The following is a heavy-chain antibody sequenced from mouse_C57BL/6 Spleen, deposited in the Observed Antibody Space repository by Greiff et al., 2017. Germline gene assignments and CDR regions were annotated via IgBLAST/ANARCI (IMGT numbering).Heavy chain of an antibody. CDR2: IDPSDSYT. D-gene: IGHD2-4*01. CDR1: GYTFTSYW. V-gene: IGHV1-69*01. Sequence: QVQLKQPGAELVMPGASVKLSCKASGYTFTSYWMHWVKQRPGQGLEWIGEIDPSDSYTNYNQKFKGKSTLTVDKSSSTAYMQLSSLTSEDSAVYYCARGDYDYDWAYWGQGTLVTVSA. J-gene: IGHJ3*01. CDR3: ARGDYDYDWAY.